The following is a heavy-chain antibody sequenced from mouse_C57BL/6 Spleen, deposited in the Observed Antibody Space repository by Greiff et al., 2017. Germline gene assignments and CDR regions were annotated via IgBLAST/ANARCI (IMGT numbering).Heavy chain of an antibody. D-gene: IGHD4-1*01. CDR3: TGRTLTYYFDD. J-gene: IGHJ2*01. CDR1: GYTFTDYE. CDR2: IDPETGGT. V-gene: IGHV1-15*01. Sequence: QVQLKESGAELVRPGASVTLSCKASGYTFTDYEMHWVKQTPVHGLEWIGAIDPETGGTAYNQKFKGKAILTADKSSSTAYMELRSLTSEDSAVYYCTGRTLTYYFDDWGQGTTLTVSS.